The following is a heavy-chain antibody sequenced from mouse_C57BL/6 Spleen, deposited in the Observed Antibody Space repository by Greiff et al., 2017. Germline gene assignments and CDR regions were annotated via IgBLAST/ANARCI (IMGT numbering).Heavy chain of an antibody. CDR1: GYTFTDYN. V-gene: IGHV1-18*01. D-gene: IGHD1-1*01. CDR2: INPNNGGT. Sequence: VQLQQSGPELVKPGASVKIPCKASGYTFTDYNMDWVKQSHGKSLEWIGDINPNNGGTIYNQKFKGKATLTVDKSSSTAYMELRSLTSEDTAVYYCARGGIITTVVAYYYAMDYWGQGTSVTVSS. J-gene: IGHJ4*01. CDR3: ARGGIITTVVAYYYAMDY.